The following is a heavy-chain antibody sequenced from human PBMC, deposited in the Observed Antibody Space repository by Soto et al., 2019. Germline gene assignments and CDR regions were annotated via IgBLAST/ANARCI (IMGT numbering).Heavy chain of an antibody. CDR1: GGSISSSNW. Sequence: SETLSLTCAVSGGSISSSNWWSWVRQPPGKGLEWIGEIYHSGSTNYNPSLKSRVTISVDKSKNQFSLKLSSVTAADTAVYYCARGDGEYSYDDAFDIWGQGTMVTVSS. CDR2: IYHSGST. CDR3: ARGDGEYSYDDAFDI. V-gene: IGHV4-4*02. D-gene: IGHD5-18*01. J-gene: IGHJ3*02.